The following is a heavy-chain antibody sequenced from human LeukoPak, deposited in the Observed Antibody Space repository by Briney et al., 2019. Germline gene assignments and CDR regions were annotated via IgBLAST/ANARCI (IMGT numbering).Heavy chain of an antibody. J-gene: IGHJ4*02. Sequence: GGSLRLSCAASGFIFRSYWMSWVRQAPGKGLEWVANIKQDGSEKYYVDSVKGRFTISRDNAKDSLYLQMNSLRAEDTAVYYCARGRMTTLYYFDYWGQGALVTVSS. CDR2: IKQDGSEK. V-gene: IGHV3-7*03. CDR1: GFIFRSYW. D-gene: IGHD4-11*01. CDR3: ARGRMTTLYYFDY.